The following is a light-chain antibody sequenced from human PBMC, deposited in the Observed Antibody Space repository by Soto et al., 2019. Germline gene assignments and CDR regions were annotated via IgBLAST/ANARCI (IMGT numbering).Light chain of an antibody. CDR1: NSDIGGYKF. CDR2: DVD. CDR3: SSYTSSSTLV. J-gene: IGLJ3*02. V-gene: IGLV2-14*03. Sequence: QSALTQPASVSGSPGQSSTGSCTGTNSDIGGYKFVSWYQQHPGKAPKLIIFDVDGRPSGVSNRFSGSKSGNTASLTISGLQAEDEADYFCSSYTSSSTLVFGGGTKLTVL.